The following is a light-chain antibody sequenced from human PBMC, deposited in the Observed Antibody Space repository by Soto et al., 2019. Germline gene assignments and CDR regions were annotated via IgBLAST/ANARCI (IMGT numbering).Light chain of an antibody. CDR3: QQSYNSPAPT. V-gene: IGKV1-39*01. Sequence: DVQMTQSPSSLSASIGDRVSMSCRASQSINTFLNWYQQKPGKAPHLLIYGASNLHSGVPSRFSGTGSWTDFTLTINGLQPDDFATYYCQQSYNSPAPTFGGGTRVDIK. J-gene: IGKJ4*01. CDR2: GAS. CDR1: QSINTF.